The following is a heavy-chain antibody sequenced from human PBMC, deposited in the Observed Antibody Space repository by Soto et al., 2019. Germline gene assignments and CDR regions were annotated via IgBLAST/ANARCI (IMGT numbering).Heavy chain of an antibody. J-gene: IGHJ4*02. CDR1: GGTFSSYA. Sequence: SVKVSCKASGGTFSSYAISWVRQAPGQGLEWMGGIIPIFGTANYAQKFQGRVTITADESTSTAYMELSSLRSEGTAVYYCARSLHVDTARPFDYWGQGTLVTVSS. V-gene: IGHV1-69*13. CDR2: IIPIFGTA. D-gene: IGHD5-18*01. CDR3: ARSLHVDTARPFDY.